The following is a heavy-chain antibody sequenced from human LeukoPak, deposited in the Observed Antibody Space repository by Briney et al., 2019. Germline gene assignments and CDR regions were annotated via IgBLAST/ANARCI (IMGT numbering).Heavy chain of an antibody. CDR3: ARSELERREDYFDY. CDR1: GYTFTGYY. J-gene: IGHJ4*02. Sequence: ASVKVSCKASGYTFTGYYMHWVRQAPGQGLEWMGWINPNSGGTNYAQKFQGRVTMTRDTSISTAYMELSRLRSDDTAVYYCARSELERREDYFDYWGQGTLVTVSS. V-gene: IGHV1-2*02. CDR2: INPNSGGT. D-gene: IGHD1-1*01.